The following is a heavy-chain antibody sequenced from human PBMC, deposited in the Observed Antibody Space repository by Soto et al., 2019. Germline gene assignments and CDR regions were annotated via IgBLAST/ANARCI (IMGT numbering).Heavy chain of an antibody. V-gene: IGHV4-59*08. D-gene: IGHD5-12*01. CDR2: IYYSGST. J-gene: IGHJ4*02. CDR1: GGSISSYY. Sequence: SETLSLTCTVSGGSISSYYWSWIRQPPGKGLEWIGYIYYSGSTNYNLSLKSRVTISVDTSKNQFSLKLSSVTAADTAVYYCASLTGNIVASSWGQGTLVTVS. CDR3: ASLTGNIVASS.